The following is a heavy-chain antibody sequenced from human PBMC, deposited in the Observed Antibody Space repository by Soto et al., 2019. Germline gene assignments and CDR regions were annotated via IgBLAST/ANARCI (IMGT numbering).Heavy chain of an antibody. D-gene: IGHD3-22*01. Sequence: PGGSLRLSCAASGFTFSSYAMTWVRQAPGKGLEWVSVISGSGGSTHYADSVKGRSTIARDNAKKSLFLQMNSLRVEDTAVYYCARGDYHDNSGPFSDAFDVWGQGTMVTVSS. CDR3: ARGDYHDNSGPFSDAFDV. J-gene: IGHJ3*01. CDR2: ISGSGGST. V-gene: IGHV3-23*01. CDR1: GFTFSSYA.